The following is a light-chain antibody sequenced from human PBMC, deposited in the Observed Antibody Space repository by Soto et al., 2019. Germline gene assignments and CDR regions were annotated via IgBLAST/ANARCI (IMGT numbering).Light chain of an antibody. CDR3: QQYDGYSRT. CDR2: KAY. Sequence: DVQMTQSPATLSSSVGDRVTITCRASQSISSWLAWYQQRPGKAPKLLIYKAYTLATGVPSRFSGSGSETEFTLTISSLEPDDFATYYCQQYDGYSRTFGQGTKVDIK. V-gene: IGKV1-5*03. CDR1: QSISSW. J-gene: IGKJ1*01.